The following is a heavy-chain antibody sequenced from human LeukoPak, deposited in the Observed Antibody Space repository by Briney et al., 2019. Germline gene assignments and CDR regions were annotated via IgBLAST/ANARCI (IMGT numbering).Heavy chain of an antibody. J-gene: IGHJ3*02. V-gene: IGHV5-51*01. D-gene: IGHD6-13*01. CDR3: ARRSDSSSWYRAFDI. Sequence: GESLKISCKGSGYSFTNYWIGWVRQMPGEGLEWMGIIYPGDSITTYSPSFQGQVTISADKSISTAYLQWSSLKASDTAMYYCARRSDSSSWYRAFDIWGQGTMVTVSS. CDR2: IYPGDSIT. CDR1: GYSFTNYW.